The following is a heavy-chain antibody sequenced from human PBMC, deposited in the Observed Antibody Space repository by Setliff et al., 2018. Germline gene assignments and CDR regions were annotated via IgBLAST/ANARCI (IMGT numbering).Heavy chain of an antibody. D-gene: IGHD2-15*01. J-gene: IGHJ5*02. Sequence: SETLSLTCAIYGQSFSDYYWSWVRQPPGKGLEWIGEIYHSGSTNYNPSLKSRVTISVDTSKNQFSLKLSSVTAADTAMYYCARILGYCSGGSCYVPSWGQGTLVTVSS. CDR1: GQSFSDYY. CDR2: IYHSGST. V-gene: IGHV4-34*01. CDR3: ARILGYCSGGSCYVPS.